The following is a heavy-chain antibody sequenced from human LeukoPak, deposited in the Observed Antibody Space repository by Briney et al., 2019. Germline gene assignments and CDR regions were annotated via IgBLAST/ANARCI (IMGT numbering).Heavy chain of an antibody. Sequence: NPGGSLRLSCVDSGFTFTNAWMNWVRQAPGKGLEWVGRIKSNTDGETKEYAAPVKGRFTISRDDSKNTLYLQMNSLKTEDTAVYYCTADLGLRIQRGITDYWGQGTLVTVSS. D-gene: IGHD7-27*01. J-gene: IGHJ4*02. CDR1: GFTFTNAW. V-gene: IGHV3-15*07. CDR2: IKSNTDGETK. CDR3: TADLGLRIQRGITDY.